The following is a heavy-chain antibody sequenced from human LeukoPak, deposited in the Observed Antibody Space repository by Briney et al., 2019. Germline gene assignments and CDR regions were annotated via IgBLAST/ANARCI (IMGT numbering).Heavy chain of an antibody. CDR3: ARVHCSSTSCSGYFDY. Sequence: GGSLRLSCAASGFTFSDHPMNWVRQAPGKGLEWVSGISDSGGTTYYADSVKGRFTISRDNSKNTLYLQMNSLETEDKDVYYCARVHCSSTSCSGYFDYWGQGTLVTVSS. J-gene: IGHJ4*02. V-gene: IGHV3-23*01. CDR2: ISDSGGTT. D-gene: IGHD2-2*01. CDR1: GFTFSDHP.